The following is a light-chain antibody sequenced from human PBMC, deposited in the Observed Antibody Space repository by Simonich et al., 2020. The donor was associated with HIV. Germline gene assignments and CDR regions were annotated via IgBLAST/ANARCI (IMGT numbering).Light chain of an antibody. V-gene: IGKV4-1*01. CDR3: QQYYSSPLT. Sequence: IVMTQSPNSLAVSLGERATINCKSSQSVLYNSNNKNYLAWYQQKPRQPPKLLIYWASTRESGVPYRFSGSGSGTDFTLTISSLQAEDVAVYYCQQYYSSPLTFGGGTKVQIK. J-gene: IGKJ4*01. CDR1: QSVLYNSNNKNY. CDR2: WAS.